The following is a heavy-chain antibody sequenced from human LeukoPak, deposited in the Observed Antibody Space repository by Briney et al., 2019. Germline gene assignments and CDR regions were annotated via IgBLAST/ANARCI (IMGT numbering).Heavy chain of an antibody. Sequence: GGSLRLSCTASGFTFSSYAVHWVRQAPGKGLEWVAIISYDGSNKYYADSVKGRFTISRDNSENTLYLQMNSLRAEDTAVYYCTRALGGYYSDAFDIWGQGTLVTVSS. V-gene: IGHV3-30*04. CDR1: GFTFSSYA. J-gene: IGHJ3*02. CDR3: TRALGGYYSDAFDI. D-gene: IGHD3-22*01. CDR2: ISYDGSNK.